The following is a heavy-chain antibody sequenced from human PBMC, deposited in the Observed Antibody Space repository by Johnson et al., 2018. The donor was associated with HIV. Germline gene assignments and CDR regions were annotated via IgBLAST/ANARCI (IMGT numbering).Heavy chain of an antibody. CDR1: GFTVSSNY. CDR3: ARDQSNGWNRGAFDI. J-gene: IGHJ3*02. D-gene: IGHD6-19*01. V-gene: IGHV3-66*01. CDR2: IYSGGRT. Sequence: VQLVESGGGLVQPGGSLRLSCSAFGFTVSSNYMSWVRQAPGKGLEWVSVIYSGGRTYYADSVKGRFTISRDNSKNTRYLHMNSLRAEDTAVYYWARDQSNGWNRGAFDIWGQGTVVTVAS.